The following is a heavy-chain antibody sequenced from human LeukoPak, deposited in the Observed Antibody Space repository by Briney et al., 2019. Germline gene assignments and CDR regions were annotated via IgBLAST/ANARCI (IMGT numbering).Heavy chain of an antibody. J-gene: IGHJ3*02. D-gene: IGHD2-8*01. Sequence: GGSLRLSCAASGFTFSSYAMYWVRQTPGRGLERVTLISYDGYDKSYADSVKGRFTISRDNSKNTLYLQMNSLRAEDTAVYFCARTLTNGWPPTPGDASDIWGQGTMVTVSS. CDR2: ISYDGYDK. V-gene: IGHV3-30*14. CDR3: ARTLTNGWPPTPGDASDI. CDR1: GFTFSSYA.